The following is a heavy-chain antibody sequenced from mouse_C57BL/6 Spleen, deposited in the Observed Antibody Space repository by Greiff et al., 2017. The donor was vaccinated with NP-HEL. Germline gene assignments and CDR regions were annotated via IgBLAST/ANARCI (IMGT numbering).Heavy chain of an antibody. CDR1: GFSLTSYG. Sequence: VKLMESGPGLVQPSQSLSITCTVSGFSLTSYGVHWVRQSPGTGLEWLGVIWSGGSTDYNAAFISRLSISKDNSKSQVFFKMNSLQADDTAIYYCARNYGNYGYFDVWGTGTTVTVSS. J-gene: IGHJ1*03. CDR3: ARNYGNYGYFDV. D-gene: IGHD2-1*01. CDR2: IWSGGST. V-gene: IGHV2-2*01.